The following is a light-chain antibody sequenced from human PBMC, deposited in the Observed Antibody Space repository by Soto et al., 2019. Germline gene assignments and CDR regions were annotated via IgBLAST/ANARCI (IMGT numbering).Light chain of an antibody. CDR1: SSDVGGYNY. V-gene: IGLV2-14*01. J-gene: IGLJ1*01. CDR3: SSYTISSTYV. CDR2: DVS. Sequence: QSALAQPASVSGSPGQSIAISCTGTSSDVGGYNYVSWYQQHPGKAPKLLINDVSNRPSWVSSRFSGSKSGNTASLTISGLQAEDEADYYCSSYTISSTYVFGTGTKVTVL.